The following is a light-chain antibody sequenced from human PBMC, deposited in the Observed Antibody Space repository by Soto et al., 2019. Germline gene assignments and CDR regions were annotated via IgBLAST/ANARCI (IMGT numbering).Light chain of an antibody. CDR3: QSYDSSLSGDV. V-gene: IGLV1-40*01. J-gene: IGLJ1*01. CDR1: SSNIGAGYD. CDR2: GNN. Sequence: QSVLTQPPSVSGAPGQRVTISCTGSSSNIGAGYDVHWYQQLPGTAPKLLIYGNNNRPSGVPDRFSGSKSGTSASLAITGLQADDEADYYCQSYDSSLSGDVFGTGTKLTVL.